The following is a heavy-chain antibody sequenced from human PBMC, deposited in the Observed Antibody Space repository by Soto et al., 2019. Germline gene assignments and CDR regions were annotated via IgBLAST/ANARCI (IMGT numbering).Heavy chain of an antibody. CDR2: IYYSGST. J-gene: IGHJ6*02. CDR3: ARDPGDSSGYYYPYYYYYYGMDV. D-gene: IGHD3-22*01. V-gene: IGHV4-61*01. CDR1: GGSISSSSYY. Sequence: SETLSLTCTVSGGSISSSSYYWGWIRQPPGKGLEWIGYIYYSGSTNYNPSLKSRVTISVDTSKNQFSLKLSSVTAADTAVYYCARDPGDSSGYYYPYYYYYYGMDVWGQGTTVTVSS.